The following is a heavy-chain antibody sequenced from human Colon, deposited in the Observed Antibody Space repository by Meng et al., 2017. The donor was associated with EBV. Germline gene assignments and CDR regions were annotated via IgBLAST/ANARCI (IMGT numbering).Heavy chain of an antibody. CDR3: ARTAYFDFQRAFGY. J-gene: IGHJ4*02. V-gene: IGHV4-4*02. D-gene: IGHD2/OR15-2a*01. Sequence: QVQVTGSGPGLVKPSGTPSPTCAVSGGSISGTNWWSWVRQPPGKGLEWIGEIYHSGSTNHNPSLKSRVTISVDKSKNQFSLKLNSVTAADTAVYYCARTAYFDFQRAFGYWGQGTLVTVSS. CDR1: GGSISGTNW. CDR2: IYHSGST.